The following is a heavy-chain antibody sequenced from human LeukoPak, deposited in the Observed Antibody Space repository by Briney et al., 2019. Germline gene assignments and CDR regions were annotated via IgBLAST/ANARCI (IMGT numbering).Heavy chain of an antibody. J-gene: IGHJ4*02. Sequence: ASVKVSCKVSGYTLTELSMHWVRQAPGKGLEWMGGFDPEDGETIYAQKFQGRVTMTEDTSTDTAYMELRSLRSDDTAIYYCARNYGSSKDGNDYWGQGTLVTVSS. CDR2: FDPEDGET. CDR1: GYTLTELS. V-gene: IGHV1-24*01. CDR3: ARNYGSSKDGNDY. D-gene: IGHD2-2*01.